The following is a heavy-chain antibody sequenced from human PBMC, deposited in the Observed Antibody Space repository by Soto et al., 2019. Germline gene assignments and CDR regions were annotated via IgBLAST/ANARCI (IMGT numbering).Heavy chain of an antibody. CDR1: GDSVSSNSAS. J-gene: IGHJ6*02. CDR3: TGITWFRGMDV. V-gene: IGHV6-1*01. Sequence: SQTLSLTCAISGDSVSSNSASWNLIRQSPSRGLEWLGRTYYKSKWNNDYALSVKSRITINPDTSKNQFPLHLYSVTPEDTAVYYCTGITWFRGMDVWGQGTPVTVYS. D-gene: IGHD3-10*01. CDR2: TYYKSKWNN.